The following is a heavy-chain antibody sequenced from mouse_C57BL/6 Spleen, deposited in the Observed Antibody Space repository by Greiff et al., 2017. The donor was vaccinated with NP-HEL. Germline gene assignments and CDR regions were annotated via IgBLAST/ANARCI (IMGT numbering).Heavy chain of an antibody. Sequence: VKLQQPGAELVKPGASVKLSCKASGYTFTSYWMHWVKQRPGQGLEWIGMIHPNSGSTNYNEKFKSKATLTVDKSSSTAYMQLSSLTSEDSAVYYCARKKTAQATGAMDYWGQGTSVTVSS. CDR2: IHPNSGST. CDR3: ARKKTAQATGAMDY. V-gene: IGHV1-64*01. J-gene: IGHJ4*01. D-gene: IGHD3-2*02. CDR1: GYTFTSYW.